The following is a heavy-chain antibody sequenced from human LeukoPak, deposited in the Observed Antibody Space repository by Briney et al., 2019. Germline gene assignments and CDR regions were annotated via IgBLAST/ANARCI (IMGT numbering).Heavy chain of an antibody. CDR1: GFTFSSYA. D-gene: IGHD3-22*01. Sequence: GGSLRLSCAASGFTFSSYAMSWVRQAPGKGLEWVSAISGSGGSTYYADSVKGRFTISRDNSKNTLYLQMNSLRAEDTAVYYCAKFHYYDSSGYFFIASSLDYWGQGTLVTVSS. CDR2: ISGSGGST. J-gene: IGHJ4*02. CDR3: AKFHYYDSSGYFFIASSLDY. V-gene: IGHV3-23*01.